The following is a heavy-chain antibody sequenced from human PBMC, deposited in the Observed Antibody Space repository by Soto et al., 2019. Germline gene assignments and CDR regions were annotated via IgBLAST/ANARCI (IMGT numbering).Heavy chain of an antibody. CDR3: ARARFCTSTSCYHYFDF. CDR2: IYNNGRT. CDR1: GGSISSSS. D-gene: IGHD2-2*01. Sequence: SETLSLTCTVSGGSISSSSWSWIRQPPGRGLEWIGYIYNNGRTDYNPSLKSRVTISVDTSKNHFSLKLSSVTPADTAVYYCARARFCTSTSCYHYFDFWGKGTLVTVSS. V-gene: IGHV4-59*01. J-gene: IGHJ4*02.